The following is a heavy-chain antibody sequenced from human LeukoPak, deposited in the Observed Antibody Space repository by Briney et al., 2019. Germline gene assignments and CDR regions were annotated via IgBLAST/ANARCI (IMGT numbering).Heavy chain of an antibody. J-gene: IGHJ4*02. D-gene: IGHD6-13*01. CDR2: IYYSGST. CDR1: GGSISSSSYY. V-gene: IGHV4-39*07. Sequence: SETLSLTCTVSGGSISSSSYYWGWIRQPPGKGLEWIGSIYYSGSTYYNPSPKSRVSISIETSKNQFSLKLSPVTAADPAVYYCASTTAGSGWNFDYWGQGTLVTVSS. CDR3: ASTTAGSGWNFDY.